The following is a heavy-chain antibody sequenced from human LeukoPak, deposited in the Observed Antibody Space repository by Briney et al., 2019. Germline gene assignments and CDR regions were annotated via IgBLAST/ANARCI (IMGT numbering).Heavy chain of an antibody. CDR1: GFTFSSYS. CDR2: ISSSRSYI. D-gene: IGHD3-22*01. J-gene: IGHJ4*02. V-gene: IGHV3-21*01. Sequence: GGSLRLSCAASGFTFSSYSMNWVRQAPGKGLGWVSSISSSRSYIYYADSVKGRFTISRDNAKTSLYLQMNSLRAEDTAVYYCASSESSDYYDSSGYYWGQGTLVTVSS. CDR3: ASSESSDYYDSSGYY.